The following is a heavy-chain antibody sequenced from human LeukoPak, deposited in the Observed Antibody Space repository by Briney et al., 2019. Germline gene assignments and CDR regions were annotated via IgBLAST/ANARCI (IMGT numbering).Heavy chain of an antibody. CDR3: AKDSLRFLEWLLPNFDY. J-gene: IGHJ4*02. D-gene: IGHD3-3*01. Sequence: PGGSLRLSCAASGFTFSSYAMHWVRQAPGKGLEWVSGISWNSGSIGYADSVKGRFTISRDNAKNSLYLQMNSLRAEDTALYYCAKDSLRFLEWLLPNFDYWGQGTLVTVSS. CDR2: ISWNSGSI. CDR1: GFTFSSYA. V-gene: IGHV3-9*01.